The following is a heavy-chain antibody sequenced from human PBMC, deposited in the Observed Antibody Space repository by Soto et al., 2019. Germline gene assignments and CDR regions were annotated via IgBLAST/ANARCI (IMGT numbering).Heavy chain of an antibody. CDR3: ARGPRHSDAY. Sequence: EVQLVESGGGLVQPGGSLKISCSASGFTFSTSWMSWVRQAPGKGLEWVANIKQDGSEEYYVDSVKGRFTVSRDNAKNSLYLQMNRLRVGDTAVYFCARGPRHSDAYWGLGTLVTVSS. CDR1: GFTFSTSW. J-gene: IGHJ4*02. V-gene: IGHV3-7*05. D-gene: IGHD5-18*01. CDR2: IKQDGSEE.